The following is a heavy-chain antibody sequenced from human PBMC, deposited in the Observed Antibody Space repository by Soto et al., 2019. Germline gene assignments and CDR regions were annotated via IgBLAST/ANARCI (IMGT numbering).Heavy chain of an antibody. V-gene: IGHV1-2*04. J-gene: IGHJ4*02. D-gene: IGHD3-16*01. CDR1: GYTFTGYY. Sequence: ASVKVSCKASGYTFTGYYMHWVRQAPGQGLEWMGWINPTSGGTNYAQKFQGWATMTRDTSISTAYMELNRLKSDDTAVYYCARGGIKTWTSHYFFEYWGQGTLVTVSS. CDR3: ARGGIKTWTSHYFFEY. CDR2: INPTSGGT.